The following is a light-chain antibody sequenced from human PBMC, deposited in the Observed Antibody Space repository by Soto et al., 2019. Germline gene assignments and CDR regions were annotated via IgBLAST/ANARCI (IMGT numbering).Light chain of an antibody. CDR1: QSVSNRY. CDR3: QQYNNWPPWT. Sequence: EVVLTQSPGTLSLSPGEGATLSCRASQSVSNRYFAWYQQKPGQAPRLLIYRVSSRATGIPDRFSGSGSGTDFTLTISRLEPEDYAVYYCQQYNNWPPWTFGQGTKVDIK. J-gene: IGKJ1*01. V-gene: IGKV3-20*01. CDR2: RVS.